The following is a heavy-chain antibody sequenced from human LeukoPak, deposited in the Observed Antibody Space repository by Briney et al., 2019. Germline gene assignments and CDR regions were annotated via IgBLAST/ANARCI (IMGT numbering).Heavy chain of an antibody. D-gene: IGHD6-25*01. Sequence: SETLSLTCSVSGGSISIISSSTYYWGWIRQAPGKGLEWIGSLYYGENSHYNPSLKSRATLSVDTSNNQFSLKLTSVTAADAAVYFCARQLPTAAADTRGYFDYWGQGTVVTVSS. J-gene: IGHJ4*02. CDR2: LYYGENS. CDR1: GGSISIISSSTYY. V-gene: IGHV4-39*01. CDR3: ARQLPTAAADTRGYFDY.